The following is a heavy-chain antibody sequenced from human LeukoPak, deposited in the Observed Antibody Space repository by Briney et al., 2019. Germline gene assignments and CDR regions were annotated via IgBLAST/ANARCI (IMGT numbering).Heavy chain of an antibody. D-gene: IGHD3-22*01. J-gene: IGHJ3*02. CDR1: GYTFTSYY. CDR2: INPTGGST. V-gene: IGHV1-46*01. Sequence: ASVKVSCKASGYTFTSYYMHWVRQAPGQGLEWMGLINPTGGSTGYAQKFQGRVTMTRDMSTSTDYMELRSLRSDDTAVYYCARGTGYYDSSGYYSAFDIWGQGTMVTVSS. CDR3: ARGTGYYDSSGYYSAFDI.